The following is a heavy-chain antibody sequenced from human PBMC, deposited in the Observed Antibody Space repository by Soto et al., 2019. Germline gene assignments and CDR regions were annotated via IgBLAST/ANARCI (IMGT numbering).Heavy chain of an antibody. Sequence: QLQLQESGSGLVRPSQTLSLTCAVSGGSISSGGYSWNWIRQPPGKGLEWIGYIYHSGSTLYNPCPKSRVTISVEKSKNQVSLKLSSVTDADTAVYYCARDQLEGNWFDPWGQGTLVTVSS. J-gene: IGHJ5*02. CDR3: ARDQLEGNWFDP. CDR1: GGSISSGGYS. V-gene: IGHV4-30-2*01. CDR2: IYHSGST. D-gene: IGHD1-1*01.